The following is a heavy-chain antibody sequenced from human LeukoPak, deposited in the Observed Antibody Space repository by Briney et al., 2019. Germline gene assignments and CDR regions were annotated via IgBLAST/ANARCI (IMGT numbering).Heavy chain of an antibody. V-gene: IGHV3-9*01. J-gene: IGHJ4*02. CDR2: ISWNSVNI. Sequence: PGGSLRLSCAASGFNFDDYAMHWVRQAPGKGLEWVSGISWNSVNIGCADSVKGRFTISRDNAKNTLYLQMNGLRDEDTALYYCAKDRLSLSGSYPSWGQGTLVTVSS. D-gene: IGHD1-26*01. CDR1: GFNFDDYA. CDR3: AKDRLSLSGSYPS.